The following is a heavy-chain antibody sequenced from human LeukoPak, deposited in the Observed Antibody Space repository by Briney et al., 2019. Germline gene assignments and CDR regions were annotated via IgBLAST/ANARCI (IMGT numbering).Heavy chain of an antibody. V-gene: IGHV3-21*01. D-gene: IGHD3-22*01. CDR2: ISSGSSYI. CDR1: GFTFSTYT. Sequence: GGSLRLSCAASGFTFSTYTMNWVRQAPGKGLEWVSSISSGSSYIYYADSVKGRFTISRDNAKNSLYLQMNGLRAEGTAVYYCARDHYYDSSGYTPAGDAFDIWGQGTMVTVSS. CDR3: ARDHYYDSSGYTPAGDAFDI. J-gene: IGHJ3*02.